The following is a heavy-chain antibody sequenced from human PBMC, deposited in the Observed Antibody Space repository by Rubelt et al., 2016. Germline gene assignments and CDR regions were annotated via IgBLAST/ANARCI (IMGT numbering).Heavy chain of an antibody. Sequence: QVQLVQSGAEVKKPGASVKVSCKASGYTFTSYGISWVRQAPGQGLEWMGWISAYNGNTNYAQKHQGRLTLTTDTSTSTAYLELRGLRSDDTAGYDCARERDDYGDYWGQGTLVTVSS. CDR1: GYTFTSYG. D-gene: IGHD5-24*01. V-gene: IGHV1-18*01. CDR2: ISAYNGNT. CDR3: ARERDDYGDY. J-gene: IGHJ4*02.